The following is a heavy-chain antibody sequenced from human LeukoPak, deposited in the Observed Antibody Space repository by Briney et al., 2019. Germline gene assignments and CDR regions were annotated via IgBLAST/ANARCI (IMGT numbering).Heavy chain of an antibody. D-gene: IGHD6-19*01. Sequence: ASVKVSCKASGYTFTSYAMNWVRQAPGQGLEWMGWINLNSGDTNYAQKFQGRVAMTRDTSLSTAYVELRRLGSDDTAVYYCARLGADNGGWDYFDYWGQGTLVTVSS. CDR3: ARLGADNGGWDYFDY. CDR1: GYTFTSYA. J-gene: IGHJ4*02. CDR2: INLNSGDT. V-gene: IGHV1-2*02.